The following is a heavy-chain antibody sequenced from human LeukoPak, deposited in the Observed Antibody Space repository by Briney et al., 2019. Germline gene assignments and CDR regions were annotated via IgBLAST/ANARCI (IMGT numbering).Heavy chain of an antibody. CDR1: GGTFSSYA. V-gene: IGHV1-69*05. CDR2: IIPIFGTA. Sequence: SVKVSCKASGGTFSSYAISWVRQAPGQGLEWMGGIIPIFGTANYAQKFQGRVTITTDESTSTAYMELSSPRSEDTAVYYCASALMVADAFDIWGQGTMVTVSS. CDR3: ASALMVADAFDI. J-gene: IGHJ3*02. D-gene: IGHD4/OR15-4a*01.